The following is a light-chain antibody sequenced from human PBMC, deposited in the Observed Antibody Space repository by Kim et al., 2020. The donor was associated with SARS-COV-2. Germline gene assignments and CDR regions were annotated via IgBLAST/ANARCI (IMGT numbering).Light chain of an antibody. V-gene: IGKV3-20*01. CDR1: QSVSSSY. CDR2: GAS. J-gene: IGKJ1*01. Sequence: LSPGERATLSCRASQSVSSSYLAWYQQKPGQAPRLLIYGASSRATGIPDRFSGSGSGTDFTLTISRLEPEDFAVYYCQQYGSSPRFGQGTKVDIK. CDR3: QQYGSSPR.